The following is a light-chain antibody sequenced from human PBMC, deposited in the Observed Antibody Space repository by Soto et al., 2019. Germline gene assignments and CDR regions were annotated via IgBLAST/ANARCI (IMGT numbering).Light chain of an antibody. J-gene: IGKJ4*01. CDR3: QQYNNWPLT. CDR2: GAS. V-gene: IGKV3-15*01. CDR1: QSVSSN. Sequence: EIVMTQSPATLSVSPWERATLSCGASQSVSSNLAWYQQKPGQAPRLLIYGASTRATGSPARFSGSGSGTECTLTISSLQSEDFAVYYCQQYNNWPLTFGGGTKVDI.